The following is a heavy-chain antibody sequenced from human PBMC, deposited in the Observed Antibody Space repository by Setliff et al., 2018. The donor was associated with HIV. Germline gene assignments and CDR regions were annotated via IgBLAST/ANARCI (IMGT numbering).Heavy chain of an antibody. V-gene: IGHV4-34*01. D-gene: IGHD5-18*01. CDR2: INHSGSA. Sequence: SETLSLTCAVYGESFSGYSWTWIRQPPGKGLEWLGEINHSGSAKYNPALKSRVTTSVDTSKKQFSLKLTSVTAADTAVYYCARGTKGIQLWYTLFFDYWGQGTRVT. CDR3: ARGTKGIQLWYTLFFDY. J-gene: IGHJ4*02. CDR1: GESFSGYS.